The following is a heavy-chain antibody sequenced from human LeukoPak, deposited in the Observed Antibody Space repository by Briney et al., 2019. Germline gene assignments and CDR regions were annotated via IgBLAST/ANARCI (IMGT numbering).Heavy chain of an antibody. CDR3: ARAVSGRFDY. J-gene: IGHJ4*02. Sequence: SETLSLTCTVSGGSMSPYHWSWIRQPPGKGLEWTGYIYYSGSTNYNPSLKSRVTISVDTSKNQFSLKLSSVTAADTAMYYCARAVSGRFDYWGQGTLVTVSS. D-gene: IGHD6-19*01. V-gene: IGHV4-59*08. CDR1: GGSMSPYH. CDR2: IYYSGST.